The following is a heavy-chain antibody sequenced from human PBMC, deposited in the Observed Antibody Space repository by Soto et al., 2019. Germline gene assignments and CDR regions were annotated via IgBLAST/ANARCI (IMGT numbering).Heavy chain of an antibody. CDR1: GYTFTSYA. Sequence: QVQLVHSGAEVKKPGASVKVSCKASGYTFTSYAMHWVRQAPGQRLEWMGWINAGNGNTKYSQKFQGRVTITRDTAASTAYMELSSLRSEDTAVYYCARGLNGYLHYFDYWGQGNRVTVSS. V-gene: IGHV1-3*01. CDR2: INAGNGNT. J-gene: IGHJ4*02. CDR3: ARGLNGYLHYFDY. D-gene: IGHD5-18*01.